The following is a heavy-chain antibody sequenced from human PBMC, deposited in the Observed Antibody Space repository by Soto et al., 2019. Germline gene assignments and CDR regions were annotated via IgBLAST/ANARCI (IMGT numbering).Heavy chain of an antibody. J-gene: IGHJ6*02. V-gene: IGHV4-30-4*01. Sequence: SETLSLTCTVSGGSISSGDYYWSWIRQTPGKGLEWIGHIFYSGTTYYNPPLKSRLTISVDTSKNHFSLRLTSVTAADTAVYYCARDLWVEPELYYYGMDVWGQGTTVTVSS. CDR3: ARDLWVEPELYYYGMDV. D-gene: IGHD1-1*01. CDR1: GGSISSGDYY. CDR2: IFYSGTT.